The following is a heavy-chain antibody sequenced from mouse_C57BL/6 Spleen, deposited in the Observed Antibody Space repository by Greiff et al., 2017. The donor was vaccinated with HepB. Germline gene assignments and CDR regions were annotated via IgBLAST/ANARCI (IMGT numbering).Heavy chain of an antibody. J-gene: IGHJ2*01. D-gene: IGHD4-1*01. CDR1: GYTFTSYW. CDR3: ARKGTGTEYFDY. CDR2: IDPSDSYT. Sequence: QVQLKQPGAELVMPGASVKLSCKASGYTFTSYWMHWVKQRPGQGLEWIGEIDPSDSYTNYNQKFKGKSTLTVDKSSSTAYMQLSSLTSEDSAVYYCARKGTGTEYFDYWGQGTTLTVSS. V-gene: IGHV1-69*01.